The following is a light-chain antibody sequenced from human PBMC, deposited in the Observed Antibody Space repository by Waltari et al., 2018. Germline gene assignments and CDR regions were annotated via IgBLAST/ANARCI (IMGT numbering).Light chain of an antibody. V-gene: IGLV2-14*01. CDR2: EVR. J-gene: IGLJ2*01. CDR1: SNDVGGYSY. CDR3: SSYTSSSSLA. Sequence: QSALTQPASVSGSPGQSITISCTGSSNDVGGYSYVSWYQHHPHKAPNIILYEVRHRHSGISSRFSGSKSGNPASLTISGLQPEDEADYYCSSYTSSSSLAFGGGTKVTVL.